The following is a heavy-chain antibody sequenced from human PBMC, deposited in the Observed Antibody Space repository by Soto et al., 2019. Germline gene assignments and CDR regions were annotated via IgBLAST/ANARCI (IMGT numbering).Heavy chain of an antibody. V-gene: IGHV3-30*18. CDR2: ISHDGNNE. Sequence: PGGSLRLSCAASGFTFGRYGIHWVRQAPGKGLEWVAFISHDGNNEYYADSVKGRFTISRDNSKNALYLQMTSLRAEDTAVYYCGKDRGVTYYYYXXDVWGQGTTVTVSS. D-gene: IGHD3-10*01. CDR3: GKDRGVTYYYYXXDV. CDR1: GFTFGRYG. J-gene: IGHJ6*02.